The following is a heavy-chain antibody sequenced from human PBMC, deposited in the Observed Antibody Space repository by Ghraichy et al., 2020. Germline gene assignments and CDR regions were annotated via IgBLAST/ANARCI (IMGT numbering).Heavy chain of an antibody. CDR3: ARDMMNCTNGVCYTFPFDP. V-gene: IGHV1-69*13. J-gene: IGHJ5*02. Sequence: SVKVSCKASGGTFSSYAISWVRQAPGQGLEWMGGIIPIFGTANYAQKFQGRVTITADESTSTAYMELSSLRSEDTAVYYCARDMMNCTNGVCYTFPFDPWGQGTLVTVSS. CDR2: IIPIFGTA. CDR1: GGTFSSYA. D-gene: IGHD2-8*01.